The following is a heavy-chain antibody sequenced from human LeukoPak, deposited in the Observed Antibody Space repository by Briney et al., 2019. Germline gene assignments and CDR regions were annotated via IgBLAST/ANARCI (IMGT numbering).Heavy chain of an antibody. CDR2: INSDGSST. V-gene: IGHV3-74*01. J-gene: IGHJ4*02. CDR3: ARDGGPYYYDSSGHFEL. Sequence: GGSLRLSCAASGFTLSSYCMHWVRHAPGKGLVGVSRINSDGSSTSYADSVKGGFTISRDNAKKTLYLQMNSLRAEDTAVYYCARDGGPYYYDSSGHFELWGQGTLVTVSS. D-gene: IGHD3-22*01. CDR1: GFTLSSYC.